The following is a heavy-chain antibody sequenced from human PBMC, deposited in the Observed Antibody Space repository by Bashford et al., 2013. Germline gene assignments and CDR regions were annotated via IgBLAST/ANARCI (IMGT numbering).Heavy chain of an antibody. CDR2: IKQDGSEK. J-gene: IGHJ5*02. V-gene: IGHV3-7*03. CDR3: AKDPNGDYVGGYWFDP. D-gene: IGHD4-17*01. Sequence: SWIRQPPGKGLEWVANIKQDGSEKHYVDSVKGRFTISRDNSKNTLVCKWNSLRAEDTALYYCAKDPNGDYVGGYWFDPVGPGNPGHRLL.